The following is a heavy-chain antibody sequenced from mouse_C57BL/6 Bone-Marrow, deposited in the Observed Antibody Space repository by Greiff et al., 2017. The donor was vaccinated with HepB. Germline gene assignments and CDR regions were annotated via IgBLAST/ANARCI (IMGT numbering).Heavy chain of an antibody. J-gene: IGHJ3*01. V-gene: IGHV1-82*01. CDR2: IYPGDGDT. CDR3: ARSAPWFAY. Sequence: QVQLQQSGPKLVKPGASVKISCKASGYAFSSSWMNWVKQRPGKGLEWIGRIYPGDGDTNYNGKFKGKATLTADKSSSTAYMQLSSLTSEDSAVYFCARSAPWFAYWGQGTLVTVSA. CDR1: GYAFSSSW.